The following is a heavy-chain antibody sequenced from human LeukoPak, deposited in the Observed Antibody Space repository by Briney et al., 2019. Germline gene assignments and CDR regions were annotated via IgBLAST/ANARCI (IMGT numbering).Heavy chain of an antibody. D-gene: IGHD1-14*01. V-gene: IGHV1-8*03. Sequence: GASVKVSCKSSGHTFTSYDINWVRQATGQGLEWMGWMNPNSGNTGYAQKFQGRVTITRNTSISTAYMELSSLRSEDTAVYYCARGGTDYYYYYMDVWGKGTTVTVSS. CDR2: MNPNSGNT. CDR3: ARGGTDYYYYYMDV. J-gene: IGHJ6*03. CDR1: GHTFTSYD.